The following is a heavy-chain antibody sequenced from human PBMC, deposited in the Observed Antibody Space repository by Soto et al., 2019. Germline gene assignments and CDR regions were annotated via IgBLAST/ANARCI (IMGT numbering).Heavy chain of an antibody. V-gene: IGHV4-59*01. J-gene: IGHJ5*02. CDR3: ARLPWADYGGIFDP. D-gene: IGHD4-17*01. Sequence: PSETLSLTCAVYGGSFSGYYWSWIRHPPGKKLEWIGYIYYSGSTNYNPSLKSRVTISVDTSKNQFSLKLYSVTTADTAMYYCARLPWADYGGIFDPWGQGTLVTVPQ. CDR2: IYYSGST. CDR1: GGSFSGYY.